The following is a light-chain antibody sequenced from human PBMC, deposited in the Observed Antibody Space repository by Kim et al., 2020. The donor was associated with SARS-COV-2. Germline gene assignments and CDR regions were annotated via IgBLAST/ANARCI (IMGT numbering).Light chain of an antibody. J-gene: IGLJ1*01. CDR1: KLRDRY. V-gene: IGLV3-1*01. CDR2: DDT. CDR3: QAWDSSTFYV. Sequence: SYELTQPPSVSVSPGQTASITCSGDKLRDRYTSWYQQKSGQSPVLVIYDDTKRPSGIPERFSGSNSGNTATLTISGTQAMDEADYYCQAWDSSTFYVFGTGTKVTVL.